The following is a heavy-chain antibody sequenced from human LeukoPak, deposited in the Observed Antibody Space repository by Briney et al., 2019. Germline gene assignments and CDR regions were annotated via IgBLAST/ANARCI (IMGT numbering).Heavy chain of an antibody. D-gene: IGHD1-26*01. CDR3: ARASGSYRYNWFDP. CDR2: IYYSGST. Sequence: SETLSLTCTVSGGSISSSSYYWGWIRQPPGKGLEWIGSIYYSGSTYYNPSLKSRVTISVDTSKNQFSLKLSSVTAADTAVYYCARASGSYRYNWFDPWGQGTLVTVSS. J-gene: IGHJ5*02. V-gene: IGHV4-39*07. CDR1: GGSISSSSYY.